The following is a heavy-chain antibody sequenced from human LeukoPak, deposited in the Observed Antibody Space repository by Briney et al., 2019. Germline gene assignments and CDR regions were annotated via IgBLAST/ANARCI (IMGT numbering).Heavy chain of an antibody. V-gene: IGHV1-18*01. Sequence: ASVKVSCKASGGTFSSYAISWVRQAPGQGLEWMGWISAYNGNTNYAQKLQGRVTMTTDTSTSTAYMELRSLRSDDTAVYYCARPWSIRQAFDIWGQGTMVTVSS. J-gene: IGHJ3*02. CDR1: GGTFSSYA. D-gene: IGHD2-8*02. CDR2: ISAYNGNT. CDR3: ARPWSIRQAFDI.